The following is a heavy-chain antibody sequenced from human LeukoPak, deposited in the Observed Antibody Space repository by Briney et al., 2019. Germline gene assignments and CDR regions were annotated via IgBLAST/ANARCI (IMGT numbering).Heavy chain of an antibody. Sequence: SETLSLTCTVSGYSIISGYYWGWIRQSPGKGLEWIGSIYHGGSTYYNPSLKSRVTISVDTSKNQFSLKLSSVTAADTAVYYCVRDSGYLYSGSYYVDYWGQGTLVTVSS. CDR1: GYSIISGYY. J-gene: IGHJ4*02. D-gene: IGHD1-26*01. CDR2: IYHGGST. V-gene: IGHV4-38-2*02. CDR3: VRDSGYLYSGSYYVDY.